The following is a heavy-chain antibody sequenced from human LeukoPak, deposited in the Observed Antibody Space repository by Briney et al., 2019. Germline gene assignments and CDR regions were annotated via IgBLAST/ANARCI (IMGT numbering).Heavy chain of an antibody. Sequence: GGSLRLSCAASGFTFSSNAMCWVRQAPGKGLEWVAVIWYDGSNKYYADSVKGRFTISRDNSKNTLYLQMNSLRAEDTAVYYCARVGPPRQQEYYYGMDVWGQGTTVTVSS. CDR2: IWYDGSNK. J-gene: IGHJ6*02. D-gene: IGHD6-6*01. CDR3: ARVGPPRQQEYYYGMDV. V-gene: IGHV3-33*08. CDR1: GFTFSSNA.